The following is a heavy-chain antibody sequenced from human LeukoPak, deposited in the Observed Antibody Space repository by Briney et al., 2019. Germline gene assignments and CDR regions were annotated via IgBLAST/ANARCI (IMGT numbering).Heavy chain of an antibody. J-gene: IGHJ6*02. D-gene: IGHD4-11*01. CDR1: GGSISSSSYY. CDR2: IYYSGST. Sequence: PSETLSLTCTVSGGSISSSSYYWGWIPQPPGKGLEWIGSIYYSGSTYYNPSLKSRVTISVDTSKNQFSLELSSVTAADTAVYYCARQSGFYSNSSYYYYGMDVWGQGTTVTVSS. CDR3: ARQSGFYSNSSYYYYGMDV. V-gene: IGHV4-39*01.